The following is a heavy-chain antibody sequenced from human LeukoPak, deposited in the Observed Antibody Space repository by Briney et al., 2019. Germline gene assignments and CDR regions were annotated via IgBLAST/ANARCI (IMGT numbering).Heavy chain of an antibody. V-gene: IGHV3-21*04. CDR3: ARGSRVIDY. CDR1: GFTFSNYS. CDR2: ISSSSSYT. J-gene: IGHJ4*02. D-gene: IGHD2-15*01. Sequence: GGSLRLSCAASGFTFSNYSMNWVRQAPGKGLEWVSFISSSSSYTMSADSVKGRFTISRDNAKKSLYLQMNSLRAEDTAVYYCARGSRVIDYWGQGTLVTVSS.